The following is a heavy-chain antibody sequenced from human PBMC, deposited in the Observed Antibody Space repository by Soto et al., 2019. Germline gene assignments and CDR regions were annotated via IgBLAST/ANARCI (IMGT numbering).Heavy chain of an antibody. Sequence: GASVKVSCKASGYTFTSYGISWVRQAPGQGLDWMGWISAYNGNTNYAQKLQGRVTMTTDTSTSTAYMELRSLRSDDTAVYYCARVGPYYDILTGYYNAFDIWGQGTMVTVSS. D-gene: IGHD3-9*01. CDR3: ARVGPYYDILTGYYNAFDI. J-gene: IGHJ3*02. CDR2: ISAYNGNT. V-gene: IGHV1-18*01. CDR1: GYTFTSYG.